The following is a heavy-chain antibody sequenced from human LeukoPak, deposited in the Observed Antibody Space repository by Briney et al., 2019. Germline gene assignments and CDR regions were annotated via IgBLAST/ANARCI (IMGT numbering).Heavy chain of an antibody. CDR3: ARAVLYYYDSSGSYFDY. D-gene: IGHD3-22*01. J-gene: IGHJ4*02. Sequence: LSETLSLTCTVSGGSISSSSYYWGWIRQPPGKGLEWIGSIYYSGSTYYNPSLKSRVTISVDTSKNQFSLKLSSVTAADTAVYHCARAVLYYYDSSGSYFDYWGQGTLVTVSS. CDR1: GGSISSSSYY. CDR2: IYYSGST. V-gene: IGHV4-39*07.